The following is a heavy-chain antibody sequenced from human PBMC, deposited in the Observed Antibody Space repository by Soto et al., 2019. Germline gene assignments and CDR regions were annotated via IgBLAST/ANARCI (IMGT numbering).Heavy chain of an antibody. J-gene: IGHJ4*02. V-gene: IGHV1-18*01. CDR2: ISAYNGNT. CDR3: ARDRAKWFREQLPIDN. CDR1: GYTFTSYG. D-gene: IGHD3-10*01. Sequence: GASVKVSCKASGYTFTSYGISWVRQAPGQGLEWMGWISAYNGNTNYAQKLQGRVTMTTDTSTSTAYMELRSLRSDDTAVYYCARDRAKWFREQLPIDNRGQQTLVTVSS.